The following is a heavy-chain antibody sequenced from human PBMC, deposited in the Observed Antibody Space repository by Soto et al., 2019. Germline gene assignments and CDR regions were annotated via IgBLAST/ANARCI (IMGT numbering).Heavy chain of an antibody. D-gene: IGHD2-2*01. V-gene: IGHV1-69*13. CDR2: IIPIFGTA. CDR3: ARGDIVVVPEGDYYYYYGMDV. J-gene: IGHJ6*02. CDR1: GCTFSSYA. Sequence: SVKVSCKASGCTFSSYAISWVRQAPGQGLEWMGGIIPIFGTANYAQKFQGRVTITADEFTSTAYMELSSLRSEDTAVYYCARGDIVVVPEGDYYYYYGMDVWGQGTTVTVSS.